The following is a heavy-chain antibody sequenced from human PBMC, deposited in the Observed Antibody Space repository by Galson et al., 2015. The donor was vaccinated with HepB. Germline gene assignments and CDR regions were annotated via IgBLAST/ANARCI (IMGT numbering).Heavy chain of an antibody. CDR3: AREDCGVGSCYSWFDP. CDR2: IRSQIYGGTR. D-gene: IGHD2-15*01. Sequence: RQGPGKGLEWVGFIRSQIYGGTREYAASVKGRFTISRDDSKSIAYLQMKSLRTEDTGVYHCAREDCGVGSCYSWFDPWGQGTLVTVSS. J-gene: IGHJ5*02. V-gene: IGHV3-49*02.